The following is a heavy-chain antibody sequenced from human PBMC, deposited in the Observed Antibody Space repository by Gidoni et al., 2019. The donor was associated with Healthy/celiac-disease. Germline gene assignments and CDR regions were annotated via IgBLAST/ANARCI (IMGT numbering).Heavy chain of an antibody. Sequence: EVQLVQSGAEVKTPGESLKIPCKGSGYSFTSSCIGWVRQMPGKGLEWMGIIYPGDYDTRYSPSFQGQVTISADKSISTAYLQWSSLKASDTAMYYCARVGEPAAKGNWFDPWGQGTLVTVSS. CDR2: IYPGDYDT. D-gene: IGHD2-2*01. CDR3: ARVGEPAAKGNWFDP. J-gene: IGHJ5*02. V-gene: IGHV5-51*01. CDR1: GYSFTSSC.